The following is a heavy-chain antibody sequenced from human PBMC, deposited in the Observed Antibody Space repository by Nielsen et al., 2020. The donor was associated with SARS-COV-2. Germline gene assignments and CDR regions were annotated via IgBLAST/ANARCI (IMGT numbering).Heavy chain of an antibody. CDR1: GFPFRSLA. J-gene: IGHJ4*02. V-gene: IGHV3-23*01. D-gene: IGHD3-3*01. Sequence: ESLKIPFSTSGFPFRSLAMSWVRQGPGKGLEWVSAISGSGGSTYYADSVKGRFTISRDNSKNTLYLQMNSLRAEDTAVYYCAKLPILRFLEWLQYFDYWGQGTLVTVSS. CDR3: AKLPILRFLEWLQYFDY. CDR2: ISGSGGST.